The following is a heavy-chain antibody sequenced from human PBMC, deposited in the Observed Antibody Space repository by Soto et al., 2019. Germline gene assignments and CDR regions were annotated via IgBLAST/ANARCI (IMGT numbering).Heavy chain of an antibody. Sequence: QVQLQESGPGLVKPSETLSLTCTVPGGSITNYYWTWIRQLPGKRLEWIAHIHNSGNTNSNPSLKSRVTISMDTSKNQISLRLTSVTPADTAMYYCARLQYTVVTPIDLWGQGTMVTVSS. CDR1: GGSITNYY. V-gene: IGHV4-59*01. D-gene: IGHD2-21*02. CDR2: IHNSGNT. J-gene: IGHJ3*01. CDR3: ARLQYTVVTPIDL.